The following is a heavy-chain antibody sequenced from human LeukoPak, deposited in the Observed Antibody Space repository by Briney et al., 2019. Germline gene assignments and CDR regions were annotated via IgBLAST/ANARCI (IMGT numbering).Heavy chain of an antibody. V-gene: IGHV4-4*08. J-gene: IGHJ2*01. CDR1: GGSIFSYY. CDR2: IYSNGIS. Sequence: SETLSLTCTVSGGSIFSYYFNWIRQPPGKGLEWIGYIYSNGISSYNPPLRGRGTISIATSKNQFSLRLRSVTAADTAIYYCARRAYYDSSGYYPASGHFDLWGRGTLVTVSS. D-gene: IGHD3-22*01. CDR3: ARRAYYDSSGYYPASGHFDL.